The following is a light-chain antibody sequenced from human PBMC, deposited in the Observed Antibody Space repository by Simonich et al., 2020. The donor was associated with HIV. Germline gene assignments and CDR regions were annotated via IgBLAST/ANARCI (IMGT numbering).Light chain of an antibody. Sequence: QAVVTQEPSLTVSPGGTVTLTCGSSTGDVTSDHYPYWFQPKPDQAPRTLIYDTNNKHSWTPARFSGSLLGDKAALTLSGVQPEDEAEYYCLLYYGGAWVLGGGTKLTVL. V-gene: IGLV7-46*01. J-gene: IGLJ3*02. CDR3: LLYYGGAWV. CDR2: DTN. CDR1: TGDVTSDHY.